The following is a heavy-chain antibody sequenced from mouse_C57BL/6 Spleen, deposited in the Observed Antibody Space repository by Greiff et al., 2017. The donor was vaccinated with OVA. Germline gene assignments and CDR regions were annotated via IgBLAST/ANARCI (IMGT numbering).Heavy chain of an antibody. V-gene: IGHV1-76*01. D-gene: IGHD2-4*01. Sequence: QVQLKESGAELVRPGASVKLSCKASGYTFTDYYINWVKQRPGQGLEWIARIYPGSGNTYYNEKFKGKATLTAEKSSSTAYMQLSSLTSEDSAVYFCARGVITTFYYYAMDYWGQGTSVTVSS. J-gene: IGHJ4*01. CDR1: GYTFTDYY. CDR2: IYPGSGNT. CDR3: ARGVITTFYYYAMDY.